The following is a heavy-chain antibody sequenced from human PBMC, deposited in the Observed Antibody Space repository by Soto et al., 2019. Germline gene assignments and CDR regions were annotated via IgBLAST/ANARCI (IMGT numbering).Heavy chain of an antibody. Sequence: SETLSLTCTVSGGSISGYYWSWVRQPPGKGLEWIGYIYNSGNTIYNPSLKSRVTISVDTSKNQFSLNLSSVTAADTAVYYCARPHKGDYAFDIWGQGTMVTVSS. CDR1: GGSISGYY. V-gene: IGHV4-59*08. CDR3: ARPHKGDYAFDI. D-gene: IGHD2-21*02. CDR2: IYNSGNT. J-gene: IGHJ3*02.